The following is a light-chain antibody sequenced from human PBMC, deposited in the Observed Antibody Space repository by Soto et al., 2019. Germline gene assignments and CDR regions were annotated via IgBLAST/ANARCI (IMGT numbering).Light chain of an antibody. V-gene: IGLV2-14*01. Sequence: QSALTQPASVSGSPGQSNTISCTGTSRDLGGYNYVSWYQQHPGKAPKLMIYDVSNRPSGVSNRFSGSKSGNTASLTISGLQAEDEADYYCSSYTSSSTLVVFGGGTKVTVI. CDR1: SRDLGGYNY. CDR2: DVS. J-gene: IGLJ2*01. CDR3: SSYTSSSTLVV.